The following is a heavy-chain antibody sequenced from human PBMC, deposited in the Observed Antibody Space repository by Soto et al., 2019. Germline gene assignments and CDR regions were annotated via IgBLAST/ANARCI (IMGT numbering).Heavy chain of an antibody. CDR1: GFTFDDYA. J-gene: IGHJ4*02. Sequence: SLRLSCAASGFTFDDYAMHWVRQAPGKGLEWVSCISWISGSIGYAYSVKGRFTISRDNAKNFLYLQMNSLRAEDTALYYCAKDYVDSYSSGLSQFDYWGQGTLVTVSS. V-gene: IGHV3-9*01. CDR2: ISWISGSI. D-gene: IGHD6-19*01. CDR3: AKDYVDSYSSGLSQFDY.